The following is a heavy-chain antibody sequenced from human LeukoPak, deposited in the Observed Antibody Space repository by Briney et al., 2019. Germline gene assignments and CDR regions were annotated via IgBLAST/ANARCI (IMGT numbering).Heavy chain of an antibody. CDR2: ISSTGST. CDR3: ARGRGPLGS. CDR1: GGSVSSGGYY. D-gene: IGHD3-10*01. V-gene: IGHV4-61*02. Sequence: SETLSLTCTVSGGSVSSGGYYWSWIRQPAGKGLEYLGRISSTGSTNYNPSLRSRVTISLDTSKNHFSLKLSSVTAADTAVYYCARGRGPLGSWGQGTMVTVSS. J-gene: IGHJ3*01.